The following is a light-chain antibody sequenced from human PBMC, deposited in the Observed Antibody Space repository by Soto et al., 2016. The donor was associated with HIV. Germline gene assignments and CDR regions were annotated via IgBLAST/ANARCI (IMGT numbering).Light chain of an antibody. J-gene: IGKJ1*01. Sequence: DIQMTQSPSSLSASVGDRVTITCRASQTINSWLAWFQHKPGKAPKLLIYKASTLDSEVPSRFSGSGSGTEFTLTITSLQPDDFATYYCQQYHSSWTFGQGTKADLK. CDR3: QQYHSSWT. V-gene: IGKV1-5*03. CDR2: KAS. CDR1: QTINSW.